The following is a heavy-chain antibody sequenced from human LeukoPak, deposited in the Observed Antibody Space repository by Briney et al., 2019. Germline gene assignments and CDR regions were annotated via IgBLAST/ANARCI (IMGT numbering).Heavy chain of an antibody. D-gene: IGHD3-10*01. CDR3: AKDMSPAITMVRGVIPNFDY. Sequence: PGGSLRLSCAASGFTFDDYAMHWVRQAPGKGLEWVPLISWDGGSTYYADSVKGRFTIFRDNSKNSLYLQMNSLRAEDTALYYCAKDMSPAITMVRGVIPNFDYWGQGTLVTVSS. V-gene: IGHV3-43D*03. CDR2: ISWDGGST. CDR1: GFTFDDYA. J-gene: IGHJ4*02.